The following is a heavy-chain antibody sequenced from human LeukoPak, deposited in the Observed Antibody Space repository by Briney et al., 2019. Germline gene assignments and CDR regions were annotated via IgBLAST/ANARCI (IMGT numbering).Heavy chain of an antibody. D-gene: IGHD3-10*01. CDR2: ISAYNGNT. CDR3: ARQGYMQGTYYYGT. J-gene: IGHJ5*02. CDR1: GYTFTSYG. V-gene: IGHV1-18*01. Sequence: ASVKVSCKASGYTFTSYGISWVRQAPGQGLEWMGWISAYNGNTNYAQKLQGRVTMTTDKSTSTAYMELRSLRSDDTAVYYCARQGYMQGTYYYGTWGQGTLVTVSS.